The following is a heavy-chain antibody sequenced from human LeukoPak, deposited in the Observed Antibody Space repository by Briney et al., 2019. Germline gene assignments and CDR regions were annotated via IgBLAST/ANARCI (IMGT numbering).Heavy chain of an antibody. CDR3: AKYGNSGWVIDS. J-gene: IGHJ4*02. CDR1: GGSIGRDY. CDR2: IYYNGAT. D-gene: IGHD6-19*01. V-gene: IGHV4-59*08. Sequence: PSETLSLTCTVSGGSIGRDYWTWIRQPPGKGLEYIGYIYYNGATNYNPSLKSRVTISVDTSKNQFSLKLSSVTAADTAVYFCAKYGNSGWVIDSWGQGTLVTVSS.